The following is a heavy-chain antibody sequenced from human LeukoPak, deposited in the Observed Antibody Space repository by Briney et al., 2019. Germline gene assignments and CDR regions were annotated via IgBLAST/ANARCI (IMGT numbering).Heavy chain of an antibody. J-gene: IGHJ4*02. CDR1: GGSISYFY. CDR3: ARYNWNYAIDY. CDR2: IYYSGST. Sequence: PSETLSLTCTVSGGSISYFYWSWIRQSPGKGLEWIGCIYYSGSTNYNPSLKSRITMSLDTPKSQFSLKLTSVTAADTAVYYYARYNWNYAIDYWGQGTQVTVSS. V-gene: IGHV4-59*08. D-gene: IGHD1-7*01.